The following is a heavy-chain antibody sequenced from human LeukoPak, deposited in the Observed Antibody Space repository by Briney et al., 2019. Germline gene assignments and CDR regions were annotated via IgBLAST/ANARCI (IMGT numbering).Heavy chain of an antibody. J-gene: IGHJ4*02. CDR1: GGSISSYY. Sequence: PSETLSLTCTVSGGSISSYYWSWIRQPPGKGLEWIGYIYYSGSTYYNPSLKSRVTISVDTSKNQFSLKLSSVTAADTAVYYCASKYSSGLDYWGQGTLVTVSS. V-gene: IGHV4-59*06. CDR3: ASKYSSGLDY. D-gene: IGHD6-19*01. CDR2: IYYSGST.